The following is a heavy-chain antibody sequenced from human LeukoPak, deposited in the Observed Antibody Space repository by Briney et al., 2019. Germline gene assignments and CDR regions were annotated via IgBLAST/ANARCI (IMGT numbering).Heavy chain of an antibody. V-gene: IGHV3-23*01. J-gene: IGHJ4*02. CDR1: GFTFSSYA. D-gene: IGHD3-16*01. Sequence: PGGSLRLSCAASGFTFSSYAMSWVRQAPGKGLEWVSVISGSGGSTYYADSVKGRFTISRDNSKNTLYLQMNSLRAEDTAVYYCGEVGYGLFIRDYWGQGTLVTVSS. CDR2: ISGSGGST. CDR3: GEVGYGLFIRDY.